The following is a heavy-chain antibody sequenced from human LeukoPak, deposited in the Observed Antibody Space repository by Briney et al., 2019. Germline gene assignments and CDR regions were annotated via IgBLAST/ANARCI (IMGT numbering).Heavy chain of an antibody. CDR3: ARPETTGTYFY. CDR1: GDSISSRTYY. Sequence: SETLSLTCTVSGDSISSRTYYWGWIRQPPGKGLEWIGNVFYTGTTYYNPSLKSRVIISVDTSKNQFSLKLTSVTAADTAVYYCARPETTGTYFYWGQGTLVTVSS. D-gene: IGHD1-26*01. V-gene: IGHV4-39*01. J-gene: IGHJ4*02. CDR2: VFYTGTT.